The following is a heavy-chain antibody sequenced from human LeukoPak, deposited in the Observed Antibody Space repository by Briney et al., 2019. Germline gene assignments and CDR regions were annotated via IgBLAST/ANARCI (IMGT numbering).Heavy chain of an antibody. CDR3: ATRSDGYSQFDF. Sequence: GESLKISCKASGYNFTSYWIGWVRQMPGKGLEWMGIIYPGDSDTRYSPSFQGQVTILADKSVSTAYLQWSSLKASDSAIYYCATRSDGYSQFDFWGQGTLVTVSS. J-gene: IGHJ4*02. CDR2: IYPGDSDT. D-gene: IGHD5-24*01. CDR1: GYNFTSYW. V-gene: IGHV5-51*01.